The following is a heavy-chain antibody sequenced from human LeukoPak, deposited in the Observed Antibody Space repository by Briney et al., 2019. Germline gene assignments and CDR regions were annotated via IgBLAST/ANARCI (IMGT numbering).Heavy chain of an antibody. Sequence: PGGSLRISCATSGFTFSIYWMSWLRQAPGKGLEWVANILQDGSERYYVDSVKGRFIISRDNSKSSLYLQMNSLRAEDTAVYYCARVSSGHYNAFDIWGQGTMVTVSS. CDR1: GFTFSIYW. V-gene: IGHV3-7*01. J-gene: IGHJ3*02. CDR2: ILQDGSER. CDR3: ARVSSGHYNAFDI. D-gene: IGHD6-25*01.